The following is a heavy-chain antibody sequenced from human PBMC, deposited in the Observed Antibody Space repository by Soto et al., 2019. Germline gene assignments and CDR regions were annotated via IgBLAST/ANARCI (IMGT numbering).Heavy chain of an antibody. D-gene: IGHD1-7*01. J-gene: IGHJ5*02. CDR1: GYTITAHL. CDR3: ARDPIWTYTWNYARLNYLDP. CDR2: INAKSGGT. Sequence: VASVKVSCKASGYTITAHLLHWVRQAPGQGLEWMGWINAKSGGTDYAQKFQDRVTLTRDTAASTAYMELNSLRSDDTAVYYCARDPIWTYTWNYARLNYLDPWGQGTLVTVSS. V-gene: IGHV1-2*02.